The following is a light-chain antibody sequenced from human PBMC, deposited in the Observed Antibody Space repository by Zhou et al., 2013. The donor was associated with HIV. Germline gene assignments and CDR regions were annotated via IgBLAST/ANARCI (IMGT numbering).Light chain of an antibody. CDR3: HQYYSSPFT. CDR2: AAS. CDR1: QSIANY. V-gene: IGKV1-8*01. J-gene: IGKJ4*01. Sequence: AIRMTQSPSTLSASTGDRVIITCRASQSIANYLGWYQQKPGKAPKLLVYAASSLQSGVPSRFSGSGSGTEFTLTISCLQSEDFGSYYCHQYYSSPFTFGRRDQGGNQT.